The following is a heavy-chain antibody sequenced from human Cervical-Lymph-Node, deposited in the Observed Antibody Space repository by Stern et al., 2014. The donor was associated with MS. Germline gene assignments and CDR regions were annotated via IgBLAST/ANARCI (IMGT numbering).Heavy chain of an antibody. Sequence: VQLVQSGGGLVKPGGSLRLSCAASGFTFSDYYMSWIRQAPGKGLEWVSYISSSGSTIYYADPVKGRFTISRDNAKNSLDLEMNSLRAEDTAVDFRASISPYELTDDYWGQGTLVPVSS. D-gene: IGHD4/OR15-4a*01. CDR1: GFTFSDYY. V-gene: IGHV3-11*01. J-gene: IGHJ4*02. CDR3: ASISPYELTDDY. CDR2: ISSSGSTI.